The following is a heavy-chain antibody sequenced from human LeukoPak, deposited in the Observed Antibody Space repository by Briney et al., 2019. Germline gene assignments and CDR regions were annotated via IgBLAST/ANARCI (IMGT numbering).Heavy chain of an antibody. V-gene: IGHV3-23*01. J-gene: IGHJ4*02. CDR1: GFTFSNYG. CDR2: ISGTGGST. CDR3: AKGAVPAAMVFDY. D-gene: IGHD2-2*01. Sequence: GGSLRLSCVASGFTFSNYGMNWVRQAPGKGLEWVSAISGTGGSTYYADSVKGRFTISRDNSKNTLYLQMNSLRAEDTAVYYCAKGAVPAAMVFDYWGQGTLVTVSS.